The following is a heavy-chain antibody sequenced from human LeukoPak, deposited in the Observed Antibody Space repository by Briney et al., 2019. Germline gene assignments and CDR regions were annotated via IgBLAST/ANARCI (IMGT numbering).Heavy chain of an antibody. CDR2: IYYSGSS. CDR3: ARAPMVRGANWFDP. CDR1: GGSMSSFY. V-gene: IGHV4-59*12. D-gene: IGHD3-10*01. Sequence: PSETLSLTCTVSGGSMSSFYWSWVRQTPGKGLEWIGYIYYSGSSNSNPSLKSRVTISVDRSKNQFSLKLSSVTAADTAVYYCARAPMVRGANWFDPWGQGTLVTVSS. J-gene: IGHJ5*02.